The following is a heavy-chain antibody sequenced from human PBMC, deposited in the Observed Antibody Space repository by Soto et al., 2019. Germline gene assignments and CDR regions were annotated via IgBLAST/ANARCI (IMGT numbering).Heavy chain of an antibody. V-gene: IGHV1-18*01. J-gene: IGHJ5*02. CDR1: GYTFTSYG. CDR2: ISAYNGNT. Sequence: GASVKVSCKASGYTFTSYGISWVRQAPGQGLEWMGWISAYNGNTNYAQKLQGRVTMTTDTSTSTAYMELRSLRSDDTAVYYCARVGSSSWQNKTQDNWFDPWGQGTLVTVSS. CDR3: ARVGSSSWQNKTQDNWFDP. D-gene: IGHD6-13*01.